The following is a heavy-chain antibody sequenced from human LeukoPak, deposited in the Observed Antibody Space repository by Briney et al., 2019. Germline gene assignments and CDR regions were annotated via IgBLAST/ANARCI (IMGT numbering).Heavy chain of an antibody. V-gene: IGHV4-38-2*02. CDR1: GYSISSGYY. J-gene: IGHJ6*03. CDR2: IYHSGST. D-gene: IGHD2-15*01. Sequence: ASETLSLTCTVSGYSISSGYYWGWIRQPPGKGLEWIGSIYHSGSTNYNPSLKSRVTISVDTSKNQFSLKLSSVTAADTAVYYCARGGTPRFYYYYYYMDVWGKGTTVTVSS. CDR3: ARGGTPRFYYYYYYMDV.